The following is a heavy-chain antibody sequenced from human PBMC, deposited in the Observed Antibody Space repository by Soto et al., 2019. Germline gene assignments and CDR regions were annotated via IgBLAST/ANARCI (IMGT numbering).Heavy chain of an antibody. CDR3: ARGDSGYYDSSGYYSY. D-gene: IGHD3-22*01. Sequence: QVQLQESGPGLVKPSQTLSLTCTVSGGSISSGGYYWSWIRQHPGKGLEWIGYIYYSGSTYYNPSLKSRVTISVDTSKNHFSLKLSSVTAADTAGYYCARGDSGYYDSSGYYSYWGQGTLVTVSS. V-gene: IGHV4-31*03. J-gene: IGHJ4*02. CDR2: IYYSGST. CDR1: GGSISSGGYY.